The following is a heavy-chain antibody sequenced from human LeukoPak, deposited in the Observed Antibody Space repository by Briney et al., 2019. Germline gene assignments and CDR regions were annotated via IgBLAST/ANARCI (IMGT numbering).Heavy chain of an antibody. CDR3: ARGYSSSPLGFDP. J-gene: IGHJ5*02. CDR2: IVPIFGTA. D-gene: IGHD6-13*01. V-gene: IGHV1-69*06. CDR1: GGTFSSYA. Sequence: GASVKVSCKASGGTFSSYAISWVRQAPGQGLEWMGGIVPIFGTANYAQKFQGRVTITADKSTSTAYMELSSLRSEDTAVYYCARGYSSSPLGFDPWGQGTLVTVSS.